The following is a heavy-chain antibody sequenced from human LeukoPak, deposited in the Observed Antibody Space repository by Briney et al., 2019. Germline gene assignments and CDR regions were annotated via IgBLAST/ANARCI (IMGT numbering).Heavy chain of an antibody. V-gene: IGHV4-59*01. CDR2: IYYSGST. CDR1: GGSISSYY. D-gene: IGHD3-22*01. CDR3: ARSYDSSGYYYVRYAFDI. J-gene: IGHJ3*02. Sequence: SETLSLTCTVSGGSISSYYWSWIRQPPGKGLEWIGYIYYSGSTNYHPSLKSRVTISVDTPKNQFSLKLRSVTAADTAMYYCARSYDSSGYYYVRYAFDIWGQGTMVTVSS.